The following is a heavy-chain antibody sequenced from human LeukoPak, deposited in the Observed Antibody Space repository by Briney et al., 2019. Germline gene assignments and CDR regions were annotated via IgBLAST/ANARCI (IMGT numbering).Heavy chain of an antibody. CDR2: INHSGST. CDR3: ARGQDYYDSSGYYWDYYYYMDV. D-gene: IGHD3-22*01. Sequence: PSETLSLTCAVYGGSFSGYYWSWIRQPPGKGLEWIGEINHSGSTNYNPSLKSRVTISVDTSKNQFSLKLSSVTAADTAVYYCARGQDYYDSSGYYWDYYYYMDVWGKGTTVTVSS. CDR1: GGSFSGYY. V-gene: IGHV4-34*01. J-gene: IGHJ6*03.